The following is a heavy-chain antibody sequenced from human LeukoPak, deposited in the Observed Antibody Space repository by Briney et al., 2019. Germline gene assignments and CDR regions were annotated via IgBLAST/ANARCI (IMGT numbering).Heavy chain of an antibody. J-gene: IGHJ4*02. CDR1: GGSISSYY. CDR3: ARSPGIAAAGTFDY. Sequence: PSETLSLTCTVSGGSISSYYWSWIRQPAGKGLEWIGRIYTSGSTNYNPSLKSRVTMSVDTSKNQFSLKLSSVTAADTAVYYCARSPGIAAAGTFDYWGQGTLVTVSS. CDR2: IYTSGST. V-gene: IGHV4-4*07. D-gene: IGHD6-13*01.